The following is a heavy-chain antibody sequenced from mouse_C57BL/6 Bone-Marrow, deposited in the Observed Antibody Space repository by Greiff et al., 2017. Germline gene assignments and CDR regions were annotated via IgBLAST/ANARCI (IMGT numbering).Heavy chain of an antibody. J-gene: IGHJ4*01. D-gene: IGHD2-4*01. V-gene: IGHV3-6*01. CDR3: ARRYDYDDYYAMDY. CDR1: GYSITSGYY. Sequence: ESGPGLVKPSQSLSLTCSVTGYSITSGYYWNWIRQFPGNKLEWMGYISYDGSNNYNPSLKNRISITRDTSKNQFFLKLNSVTTEDTATYYCARRYDYDDYYAMDYWGQGTSVTVSS. CDR2: ISYDGSN.